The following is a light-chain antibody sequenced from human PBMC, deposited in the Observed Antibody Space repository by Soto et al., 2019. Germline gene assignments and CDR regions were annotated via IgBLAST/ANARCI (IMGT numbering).Light chain of an antibody. Sequence: QSALTQPASVSGSPGQSITISCTGTSSDVGGYNSVSWYQQHPGKAPKLMIYGVSNRPSGISNRFSGSKSGNTASLPISGLQTEDEDDYYCSSFTSSTTRALGVFGTGTKLTV. CDR2: GVS. CDR3: SSFTSSTTRALGV. J-gene: IGLJ1*01. CDR1: SSDVGGYNS. V-gene: IGLV2-14*03.